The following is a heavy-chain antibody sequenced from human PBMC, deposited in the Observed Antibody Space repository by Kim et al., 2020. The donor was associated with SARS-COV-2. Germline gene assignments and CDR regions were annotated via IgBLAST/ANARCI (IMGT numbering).Heavy chain of an antibody. D-gene: IGHD6-13*01. CDR3: ARRPGTAARGTAHFDP. J-gene: IGHJ5*02. V-gene: IGHV3-23*01. Sequence: GGSLRLSCAASGFGFGIYAMSWVRQAPGKGLEWVSTLGGIDGAIFYAGSVKGRFTISRDNSKNTLYLQRTNLRTEHTAMYYWARRPGTAARGTAHFDPWGQGTLVTVSS. CDR2: LGGIDGAI. CDR1: GFGFGIYA.